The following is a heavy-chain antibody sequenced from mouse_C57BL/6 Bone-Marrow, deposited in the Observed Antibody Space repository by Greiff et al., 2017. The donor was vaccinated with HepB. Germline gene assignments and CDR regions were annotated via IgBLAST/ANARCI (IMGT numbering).Heavy chain of an antibody. CDR2: ISSGGSYT. Sequence: EVKLVESGGDLVKPGGSLKLSCAASGFTFSSYGMSWVRQTPDKRLEWVATISSGGSYTYYPDSVKGRCTISRDNAKNTLYLQMSSLKSEDTAMYYCARGPWTTVVGYFDYWGQGTTLTVSS. D-gene: IGHD1-1*01. J-gene: IGHJ2*01. CDR3: ARGPWTTVVGYFDY. CDR1: GFTFSSYG. V-gene: IGHV5-6*02.